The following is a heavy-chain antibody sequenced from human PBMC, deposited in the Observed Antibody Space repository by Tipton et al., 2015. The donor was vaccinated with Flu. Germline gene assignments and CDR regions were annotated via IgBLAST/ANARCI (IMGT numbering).Heavy chain of an antibody. CDR2: IYYSGST. CDR1: GGSISRSSYY. J-gene: IGHJ5*02. D-gene: IGHD2-21*02. CDR3: ARHGPQGGDPNWFDP. Sequence: GLVKPSETLSLTCAVSGGSISRSSYYWGWIRQPPGKGLQWIGSIYYSGSTYYNPSLKSRVTISVDTSKNQFSLKLSSVTAADTAVYYCARHGPQGGDPNWFDPWGQGTLVTVSS. V-gene: IGHV4-39*01.